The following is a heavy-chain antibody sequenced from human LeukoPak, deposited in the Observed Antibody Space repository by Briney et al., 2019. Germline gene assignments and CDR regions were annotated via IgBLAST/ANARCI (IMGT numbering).Heavy chain of an antibody. CDR1: GFTFSSYS. Sequence: GGSLRLSCAAPGFTFSSYSMNWVRQAPGKGLEWVSSISSSSSYIYYADSVKGRFTISRDNAKNSLYLQMNSLRAEDTAVYYCASEGVGSSSSNFDYWGQGTLVTVSS. CDR3: ASEGVGSSSSNFDY. CDR2: ISSSSSYI. J-gene: IGHJ4*02. V-gene: IGHV3-21*01. D-gene: IGHD6-6*01.